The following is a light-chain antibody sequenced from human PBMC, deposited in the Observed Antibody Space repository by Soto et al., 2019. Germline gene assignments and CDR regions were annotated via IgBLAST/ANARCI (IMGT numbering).Light chain of an antibody. Sequence: EVVLTQSPGTLSLSPGERATLSCRASEGISSSYLAWYQQTPGQAPRLLSYGASRRATGIPDRFSGTGSGTDFTLTISRLEPEDFAVYYCQQYGSSPGTFGQGTKVEIK. CDR2: GAS. CDR1: EGISSSY. J-gene: IGKJ1*01. CDR3: QQYGSSPGT. V-gene: IGKV3-20*01.